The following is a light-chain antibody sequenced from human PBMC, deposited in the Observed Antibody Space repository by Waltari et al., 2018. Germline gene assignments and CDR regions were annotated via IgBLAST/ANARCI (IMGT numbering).Light chain of an antibody. J-gene: IGLJ3*02. Sequence: QSALTQTATVSGSPGQSITISCSGTSSDIGYYNLVSWYQQHTGKAPTLIIYDVNKRPSGVSNRLSGAKSGNTAFLTISGLQTADEADYYCCSYAGSAVSVFGGGTKLTVL. CDR3: CSYAGSAVSV. CDR2: DVN. V-gene: IGLV2-23*02. CDR1: SSDIGYYNL.